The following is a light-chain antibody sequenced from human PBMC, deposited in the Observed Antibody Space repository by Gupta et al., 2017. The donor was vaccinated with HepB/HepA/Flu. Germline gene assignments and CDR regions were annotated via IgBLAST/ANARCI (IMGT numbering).Light chain of an antibody. V-gene: IGKV1-9*01. CDR3: QQLKSDPLT. Sequence: DLPFPLSPSFLSASVGDRVTITCRASQGISNYVDWYQQKSGKTPKLLIYAASNVQSRVPSRFSGSGSGTEFTFTISSLQPEDSGTYYCQQLKSDPLTFGGGTKVEIK. CDR2: AAS. J-gene: IGKJ4*01. CDR1: QGISNY.